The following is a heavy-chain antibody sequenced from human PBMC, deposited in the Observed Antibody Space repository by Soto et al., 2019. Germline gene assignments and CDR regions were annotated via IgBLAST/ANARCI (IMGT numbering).Heavy chain of an antibody. CDR2: INPSGGST. CDR1: GYTFTSYY. D-gene: IGHD3-10*01. Sequence: ASVKVSCKASGYTFTSYYMHWVRQAPGQGLEWMGIINPSGGSTSYAQKFQGRVTMTRDTSTSTVYMELSSLRSEDTAVYYCARERGGGFYYYYYMDVWGKGTTVTVSS. CDR3: ARERGGGFYYYYYMDV. V-gene: IGHV1-46*01. J-gene: IGHJ6*03.